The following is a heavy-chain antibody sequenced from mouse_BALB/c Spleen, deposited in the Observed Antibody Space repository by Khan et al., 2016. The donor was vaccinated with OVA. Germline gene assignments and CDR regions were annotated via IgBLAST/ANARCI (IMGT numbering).Heavy chain of an antibody. V-gene: IGHV1S136*01. CDR3: VRALHYYGSSYEGFAY. Sequence: VQLQQSGPELVKPGASVKMSCKVSGYTFTSYVMHWVKQKPGQGLEWIGYIHPYTYDVKYNEKFKGKATLTSDKSSSTAYMELSSLTSEDSAVYYGVRALHYYGSSYEGFAYWGQGTLVTVSA. CDR2: IHPYTYDV. D-gene: IGHD1-1*01. J-gene: IGHJ3*01. CDR1: GYTFTSYV.